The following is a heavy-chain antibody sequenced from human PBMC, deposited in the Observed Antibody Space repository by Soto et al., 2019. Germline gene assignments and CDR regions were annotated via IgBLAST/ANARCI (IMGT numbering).Heavy chain of an antibody. Sequence: EVQLVESGGGLVQPGGSLRLSCAASGFSFSTYGMVWVRQAPGRGPEWVSTIGTAGDTDYPDSATGRFTISRENSKNSLFLQMNSMRADDPAVYYCARNLGGGLLDCWGQGTLVTVSS. V-gene: IGHV3-13*01. CDR2: IGTAGDT. J-gene: IGHJ4*02. CDR1: GFSFSTYG. CDR3: ARNLGGGLLDC. D-gene: IGHD3-16*01.